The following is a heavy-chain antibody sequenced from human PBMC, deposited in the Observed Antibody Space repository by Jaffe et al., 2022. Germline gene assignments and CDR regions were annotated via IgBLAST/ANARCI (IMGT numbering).Heavy chain of an antibody. CDR3: VRMNESGSGSSYRIWFDP. J-gene: IGHJ5*02. Sequence: QVQLQESGPGLVKPSQTLSLTCSVSGGSIRSGSYHWSWVRQPAGKGLECIGRIYSSGSTYYNPSLKSRVTISRDTSKNQFSLKLNSVTAADTALYYCVRMNESGSGSSYRIWFDPWGQGALVTVSS. V-gene: IGHV4-61*02. D-gene: IGHD3-10*01. CDR2: IYSSGST. CDR1: GGSIRSGSYH.